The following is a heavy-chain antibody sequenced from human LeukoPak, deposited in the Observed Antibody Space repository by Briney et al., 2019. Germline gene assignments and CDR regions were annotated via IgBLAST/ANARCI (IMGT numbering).Heavy chain of an antibody. Sequence: SVKVSCKASGGTFSSYAIRWVRQAPGQGLEWMGGIIPIFGTANYAQKFQGRVTITADKSTSTAYMELSSLRSEDTAVYYCARAPAAGTDHFDYWGQGTLVTVSS. CDR1: GGTFSSYA. CDR3: ARAPAAGTDHFDY. J-gene: IGHJ4*02. D-gene: IGHD6-13*01. V-gene: IGHV1-69*06. CDR2: IIPIFGTA.